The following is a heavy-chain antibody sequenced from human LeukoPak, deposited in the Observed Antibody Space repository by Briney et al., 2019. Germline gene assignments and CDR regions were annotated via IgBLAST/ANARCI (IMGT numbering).Heavy chain of an antibody. J-gene: IGHJ6*03. CDR2: IYPGDSDT. CDR1: GYNFTNYW. V-gene: IGHV5-51*01. CDR3: ARSRYYYGSATYYYYYMDV. D-gene: IGHD3-10*01. Sequence: GESLKISCKGSGYNFTNYWIGWVRQMPGKGLEWMGIIYPGDSDTTYSPSFQGQVTISADKSISTAYLQWSSQKASDTAMYYCARSRYYYGSATYYYYYMDVWGKGTTVTISS.